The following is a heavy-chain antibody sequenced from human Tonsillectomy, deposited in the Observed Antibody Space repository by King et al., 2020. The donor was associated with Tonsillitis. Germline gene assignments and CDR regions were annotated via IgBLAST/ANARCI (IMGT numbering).Heavy chain of an antibody. CDR2: ISGSGVNT. Sequence: EVQLVESGGDLVQPGGSLRLSCAASGFTFSSYAMSWVRQAPGKGLEWVSTISGSGVNTYNTDSVKGRFTISRDNSKNTLYLQMNSLRAEDTAVYYCAKDKVAYDSCGYRPSYWYFDLWGRGTLVTVSS. J-gene: IGHJ2*01. CDR3: AKDKVAYDSCGYRPSYWYFDL. D-gene: IGHD3-22*01. V-gene: IGHV3-23*04. CDR1: GFTFSSYA.